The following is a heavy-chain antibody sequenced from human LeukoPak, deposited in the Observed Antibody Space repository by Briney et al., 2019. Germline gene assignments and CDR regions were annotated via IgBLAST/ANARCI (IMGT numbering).Heavy chain of an antibody. D-gene: IGHD4-17*01. J-gene: IGHJ5*02. Sequence: GGSLRLSCAASGFTFDDYTMHWVRQAPGKGLEWVSLISWDGGSTYYADSVKGRFTISRDNSKNSLYLQMNSLRTEDTALYYCAKGGDYGDNNWFDPWGQGTLVTVSS. V-gene: IGHV3-43*01. CDR1: GFTFDDYT. CDR2: ISWDGGST. CDR3: AKGGDYGDNNWFDP.